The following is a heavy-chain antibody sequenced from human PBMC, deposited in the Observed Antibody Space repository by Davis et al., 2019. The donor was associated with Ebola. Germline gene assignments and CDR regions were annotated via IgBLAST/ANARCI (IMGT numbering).Heavy chain of an antibody. Sequence: MPSETLSLTCAVYGGSFSGYYWSWIRQPPGKGLEWIGYIYYSGSPNYHPSLKSRVTISVDTSKNQFSLKLSSVTAADTAVYYCARPVRYCSGGSCYGNWFDPWGQGTLVTVSS. D-gene: IGHD2-15*01. CDR1: GGSFSGYY. V-gene: IGHV4-59*08. CDR3: ARPVRYCSGGSCYGNWFDP. CDR2: IYYSGSP. J-gene: IGHJ5*02.